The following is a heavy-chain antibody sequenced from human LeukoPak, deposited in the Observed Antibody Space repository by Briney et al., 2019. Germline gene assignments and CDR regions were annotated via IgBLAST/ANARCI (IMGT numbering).Heavy chain of an antibody. CDR3: ARSHSSSWSLNNYYFDY. CDR2: ISAYNGNT. CDR1: GYTFTSYG. D-gene: IGHD6-13*01. Sequence: ASVKVSCKASGYTFTSYGISWVRQAPGQGLEWMGWISAYNGNTNYAQKLQGRVTMTTDTSTSTAYMELRSLRSDDTAVYYCARSHSSSWSLNNYYFDYWGQGTLVTVSS. J-gene: IGHJ4*02. V-gene: IGHV1-18*01.